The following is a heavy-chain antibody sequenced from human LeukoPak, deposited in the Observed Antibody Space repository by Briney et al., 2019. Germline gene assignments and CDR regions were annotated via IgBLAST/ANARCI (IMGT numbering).Heavy chain of an antibody. Sequence: GGSLSLSCAASGFTYSSYAMSWVRQAPAKGLEWVSGISGIGGRAFYADSVKGRFIISRDNSRNTLYLQMNSLSVEYTAVYSCARALRYCSSNDCYYSGMDVWGQGTTVTVSS. D-gene: IGHD2-2*01. J-gene: IGHJ6*02. V-gene: IGHV3-23*01. CDR3: ARALRYCSSNDCYYSGMDV. CDR2: ISGIGGRA. CDR1: GFTYSSYA.